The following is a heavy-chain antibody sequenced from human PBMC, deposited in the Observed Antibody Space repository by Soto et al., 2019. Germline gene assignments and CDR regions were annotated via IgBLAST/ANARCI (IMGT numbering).Heavy chain of an antibody. D-gene: IGHD2-21*02. CDR1: GFTFSSYA. J-gene: IGHJ4*02. V-gene: IGHV3-30-3*01. Sequence: QVQLVESGGGVVQPGRSLRLSCAASGFTFSSYAMHWVRQAPGKGLEWVAGISYDGSNKYYADSVKGRFTISRDNSKNTLYLQMNSLRAEDTAVYYCARDRPPYCGGDCYPDYWGQGTLVTVSS. CDR2: ISYDGSNK. CDR3: ARDRPPYCGGDCYPDY.